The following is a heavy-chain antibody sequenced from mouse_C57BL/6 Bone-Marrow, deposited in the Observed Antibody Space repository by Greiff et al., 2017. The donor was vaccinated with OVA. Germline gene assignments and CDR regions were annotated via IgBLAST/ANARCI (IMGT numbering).Heavy chain of an antibody. CDR3: TREWLLRLYAMDY. J-gene: IGHJ4*01. CDR1: GFTFSSYA. Sequence: EVQVVESGAGLVKPGGSLKLSCAASGFTFSSYAMYWVRQTPEKRLEWVAYISSGGDYSYYADTVKGRFTISRDNARNTLYLQMSSLKSEDTAMYYCTREWLLRLYAMDYWGQGTSVTVSS. CDR2: ISSGGDYS. V-gene: IGHV5-9-1*02. D-gene: IGHD2-3*01.